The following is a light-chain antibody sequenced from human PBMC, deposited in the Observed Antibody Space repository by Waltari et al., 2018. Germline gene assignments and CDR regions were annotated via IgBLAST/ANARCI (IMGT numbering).Light chain of an antibody. Sequence: QSALTQPASVSGSPGQSITISCTGSSSDVGGYNYVSWYPQHPGKAPKLMIFDVNNRASGVSNRFSGSKSGNTASLTISGLQVEDEAEYYCCSFTRSSTWVFGGGTKLTVL. CDR3: CSFTRSSTWV. CDR2: DVN. V-gene: IGLV2-14*03. CDR1: SSDVGGYNY. J-gene: IGLJ3*02.